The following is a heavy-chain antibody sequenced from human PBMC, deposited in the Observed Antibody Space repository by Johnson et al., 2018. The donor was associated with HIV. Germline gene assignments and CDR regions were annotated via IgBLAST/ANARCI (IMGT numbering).Heavy chain of an antibody. J-gene: IGHJ3*02. V-gene: IGHV3-33*01. CDR1: GFTFSNYA. D-gene: IGHD4-17*01. CDR2: IWYDGSNN. Sequence: QVQLVEFGGGVVQPGRSLRLSCAASGFTFSNYAMHWVRQAPGKGLEWVAVIWYDGSNNYYADSVRGRFTISRDNSKNALFLQMNSLRAEDTSLYYCARALRDAFDIWGQGTMVTVSS. CDR3: ARALRDAFDI.